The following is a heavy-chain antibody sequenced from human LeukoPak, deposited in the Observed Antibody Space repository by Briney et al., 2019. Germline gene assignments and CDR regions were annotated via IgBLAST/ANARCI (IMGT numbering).Heavy chain of an antibody. CDR2: INPNSGGT. J-gene: IGHJ6*03. CDR3: AGSISFGTVYYYSMDV. CDR1: GYTFTGYY. D-gene: IGHD3/OR15-3a*01. V-gene: IGHV1-2*02. Sequence: ASVKVSCKASGYTFTGYYMHWVRQAPGQGLEWMGWINPNSGGTNYAQKFQGSVTMTRDTSISTAYMELSRLRSADTAVYYCAGSISFGTVYYYSMDVWGKGTTVTVSS.